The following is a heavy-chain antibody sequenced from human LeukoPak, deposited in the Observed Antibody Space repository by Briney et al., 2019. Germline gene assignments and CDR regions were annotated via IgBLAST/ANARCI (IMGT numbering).Heavy chain of an antibody. V-gene: IGHV3-74*03. J-gene: IGHJ3*02. Sequence: PGESLRLSCAASGFTFKMYWMDWVRHVPGKGLVWVSRIKTDGTSTEYADSVKGRFAISRDNARNTLYLQMNSLRAEDTAVYYCARSQYTIFGVVGGAFDIWGQGTMVTVSS. D-gene: IGHD3-3*01. CDR2: IKTDGTST. CDR3: ARSQYTIFGVVGGAFDI. CDR1: GFTFKMYW.